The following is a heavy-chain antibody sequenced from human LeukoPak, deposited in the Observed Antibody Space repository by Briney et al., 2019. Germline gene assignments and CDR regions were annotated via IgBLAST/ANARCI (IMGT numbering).Heavy chain of an antibody. Sequence: AASVKVSCKASGYTFTGYYMHWVRQAPGQGLEWMGWINPNSGGTNYAQKFQGRVTMTRDTSISTAYMELSRLRSDDTAVYYCARDCMVRRDCPDYWGQGTLVTVSS. CDR1: GYTFTGYY. J-gene: IGHJ4*02. V-gene: IGHV1-2*02. CDR2: INPNSGGT. CDR3: ARDCMVRRDCPDY. D-gene: IGHD2-21*02.